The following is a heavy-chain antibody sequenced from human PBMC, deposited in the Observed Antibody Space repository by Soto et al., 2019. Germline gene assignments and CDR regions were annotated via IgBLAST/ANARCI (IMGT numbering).Heavy chain of an antibody. CDR3: VRGRVMITFGVVIVIDY. CDR1: GYTFTSYD. CDR2: INPNTGYT. J-gene: IGHJ4*01. D-gene: IGHD3-16*02. Sequence: QVQLVQSGAAMKKPGASVKVSCKASGYTFTSYDINWVRQATGQGLEWMGWINPNTGYTDYAQKFQDRVTMTGNTSITQAYMELSSLRSEDTAVYYCVRGRVMITFGVVIVIDYWGQGSRVTVSS. V-gene: IGHV1-8*01.